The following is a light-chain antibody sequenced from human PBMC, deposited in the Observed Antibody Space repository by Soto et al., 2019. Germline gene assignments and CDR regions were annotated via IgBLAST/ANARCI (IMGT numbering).Light chain of an antibody. V-gene: IGLV2-14*01. CDR3: SSYXSSSTLI. CDR2: DVS. J-gene: IGLJ2*01. CDR1: SSDIGGYNY. Sequence: QSAVTQPASVSGSPGQSITISCTGTSSDIGGYNYVSWYQQHPDKAPNLIIYDVSDRPSGVSNRISGSKSGNTASLTISGLQAEDEADYYCSSYXSSSTLIFGGGTKVTVL.